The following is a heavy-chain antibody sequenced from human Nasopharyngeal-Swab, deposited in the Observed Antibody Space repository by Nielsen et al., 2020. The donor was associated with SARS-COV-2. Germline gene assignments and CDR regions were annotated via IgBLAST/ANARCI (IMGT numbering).Heavy chain of an antibody. J-gene: IGHJ6*04. CDR1: GFTLSSYD. CDR2: IATAGDT. CDR3: TTGLLWFGEFR. D-gene: IGHD3-10*01. Sequence: GESLKISCAASGFTLSSYDMHWVRQTTGRGLEWVSAIATAGDTYYPGSVKGRFTISRDNSKNTLYLQMNSLKTEDTAVYYCTTGLLWFGEFRWGKGTTVTVSS. V-gene: IGHV3-13*01.